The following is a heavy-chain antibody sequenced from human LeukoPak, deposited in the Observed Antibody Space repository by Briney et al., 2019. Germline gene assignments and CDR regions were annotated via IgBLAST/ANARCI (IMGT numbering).Heavy chain of an antibody. V-gene: IGHV4-39*07. J-gene: IGHJ4*02. CDR1: GGSISGSSYY. D-gene: IGHD3-10*01. CDR2: IYYSGST. Sequence: PSETLSLTCTVSGGSISGSSYYWGWIRQPSGKGLEWIVSIYYSGSTYYNPSLKSRVTISVDTSKNQFSLKLSSVTAADTAVYYCARSPPPYYYGSGSSVNYFDYWGQGTLVTVSS. CDR3: ARSPPPYYYGSGSSVNYFDY.